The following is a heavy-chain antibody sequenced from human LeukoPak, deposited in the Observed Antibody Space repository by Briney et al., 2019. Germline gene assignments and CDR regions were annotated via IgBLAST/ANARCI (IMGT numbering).Heavy chain of an antibody. CDR3: TRDLMDYDVSTGLHHYYMDV. Sequence: GGSLRLSCAASGFTFSSYWMHWVRQGPRKGLVWVSRINGDGRNINYADSVRGRFTISRDNAKNTLYLQMSTLRVEDTAVYYCTRDLMDYDVSTGLHHYYMDVWGQGTTVTVSS. V-gene: IGHV3-74*01. CDR2: INGDGRNI. J-gene: IGHJ6*02. D-gene: IGHD3-9*01. CDR1: GFTFSSYW.